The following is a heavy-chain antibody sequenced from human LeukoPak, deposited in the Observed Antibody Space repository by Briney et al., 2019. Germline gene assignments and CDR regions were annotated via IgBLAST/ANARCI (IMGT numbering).Heavy chain of an antibody. Sequence: SETLSLTCTVSGGSISSGSYYWSWIRQPAGKGLEWIGRIYTSGSTNYNPSLKSRVTISLDTSKNQFSLKLSSVTAADTAVYYCARENSGSDYGWGYFDLWGRGTLVTVSS. CDR3: ARENSGSDYGWGYFDL. CDR1: GGSISSGSYY. D-gene: IGHD1-26*01. J-gene: IGHJ2*01. V-gene: IGHV4-61*02. CDR2: IYTSGST.